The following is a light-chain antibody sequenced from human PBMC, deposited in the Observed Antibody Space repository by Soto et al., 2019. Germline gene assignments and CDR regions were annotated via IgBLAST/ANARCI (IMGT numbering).Light chain of an antibody. V-gene: IGKV1-39*01. CDR1: QSIARF. CDR2: AAS. J-gene: IGKJ5*01. Sequence: DIPMTQSPSSLSASVGDRVTITCRASQSIARFLNWYQQKPGKAPKLLIFAASSLQNGVPSRFSGSGSGTHFTLTINSLQPEDFATYYCQQNYSPPPVTFGQGTRLEIK. CDR3: QQNYSPPPVT.